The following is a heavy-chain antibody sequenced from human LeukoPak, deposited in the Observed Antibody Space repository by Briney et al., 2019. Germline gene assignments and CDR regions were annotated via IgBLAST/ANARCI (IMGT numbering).Heavy chain of an antibody. Sequence: GGSLRLSCAGSGFIFSNYWMSWVRQAPGKGLEWVSYIGTTSGAIYYADSVKGRFTISRDSAKNSLYLQMNSLRAEDTAVYYCARFRTWGDKAFDYWGQGTLVTVSS. V-gene: IGHV3-48*01. D-gene: IGHD2-21*02. CDR3: ARFRTWGDKAFDY. CDR2: IGTTSGAI. CDR1: GFIFSNYW. J-gene: IGHJ4*02.